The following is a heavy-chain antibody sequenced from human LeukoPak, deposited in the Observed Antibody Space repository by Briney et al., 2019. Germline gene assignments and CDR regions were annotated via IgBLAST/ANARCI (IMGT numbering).Heavy chain of an antibody. V-gene: IGHV4-59*08. J-gene: IGHJ6*02. Sequence: SETLSLTCTVSGGSISSYYWSWIRQPPGKGLEWIGYIYYSGSTNYNPSLKSRVTISVDTSKNQFSLKLSSVTAADTAVYYCARHYPGVNYYYYGMDVWGQGTTVTVSS. CDR2: IYYSGST. CDR3: ARHYPGVNYYYYGMDV. D-gene: IGHD7-27*01. CDR1: GGSISSYY.